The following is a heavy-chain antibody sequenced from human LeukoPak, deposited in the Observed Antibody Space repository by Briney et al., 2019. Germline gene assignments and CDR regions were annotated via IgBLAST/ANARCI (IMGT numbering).Heavy chain of an antibody. CDR2: IYYSGST. Sequence: SETLSLTCTVSGGSIISYYWSWIRQPPGKGLEWIGYIYYSGSTNYNPSLKSRVTISVDTSKNQFSLKLSSVTAADTAVYYCARGKDHFDYWGQGTLVTVSS. V-gene: IGHV4-59*01. J-gene: IGHJ4*02. CDR3: ARGKDHFDY. CDR1: GGSIISYY.